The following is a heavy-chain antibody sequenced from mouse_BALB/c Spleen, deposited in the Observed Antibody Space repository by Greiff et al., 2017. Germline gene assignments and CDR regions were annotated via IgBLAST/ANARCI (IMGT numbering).Heavy chain of an antibody. CDR1: GFNIKDYY. CDR3: ARKAVITYYAMDY. D-gene: IGHD1-1*01. Sequence: VQLQQSGAELVRPAALVTLSCKASGFNIKDYYMHWVKQRPEQGLEWIGWIDPENGNTIYDPKFQGKASITADTSTNTAYLQLSSLTSEDTAVYYCARKAVITYYAMDYWGQGTSVTVSS. V-gene: IGHV14-1*02. J-gene: IGHJ4*01. CDR2: IDPENGNT.